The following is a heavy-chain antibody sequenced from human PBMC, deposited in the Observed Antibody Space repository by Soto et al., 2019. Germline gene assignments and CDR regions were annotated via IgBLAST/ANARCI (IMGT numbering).Heavy chain of an antibody. CDR1: GGSFSGYY. CDR2: INHSGST. V-gene: IGHV4-34*01. CDR3: ARRVLWFGEFRFLFWFDP. Sequence: SETLSLTCAVYGGSFSGYYWSWIRQPPGKGLEWIGEINHSGSTNYNPSIKSRVTISVDTSKNQFSLKLSSVTAADTAVYYCARRVLWFGEFRFLFWFDPWGQGTQVTVSS. D-gene: IGHD3-10*01. J-gene: IGHJ5*02.